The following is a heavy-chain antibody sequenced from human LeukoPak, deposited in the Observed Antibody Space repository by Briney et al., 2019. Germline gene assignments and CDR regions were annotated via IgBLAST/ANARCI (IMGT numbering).Heavy chain of an antibody. CDR1: GGSISRSSSY. D-gene: IGHD3-22*01. V-gene: IGHV4-39*01. J-gene: IGHJ4*02. Sequence: TSETLSLTCTVSGGSISRSSSYWGWIRQPPGKGLECIGSINYGGITYYNPSLKSRVTISVDTSKNQFSLKLSSVTAADTAVYYCARTDYDSSGYYHYFDYWGQGTLVTVSS. CDR3: ARTDYDSSGYYHYFDY. CDR2: INYGGIT.